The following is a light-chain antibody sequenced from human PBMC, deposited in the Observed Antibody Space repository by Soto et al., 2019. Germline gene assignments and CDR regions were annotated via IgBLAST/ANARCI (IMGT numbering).Light chain of an antibody. CDR1: SSDAGGYNY. V-gene: IGLV2-14*01. Sequence: QSALTQPASVSGSPGQSITISCTGNSSDAGGYNYVSWYQQHPGKAPKFMIYDVSNRPSGVSNRFSGSKSGNTASLTISGLQAEDEADYYCSSYTTSNTRQIVFGTGTKVTVL. J-gene: IGLJ1*01. CDR2: DVS. CDR3: SSYTTSNTRQIV.